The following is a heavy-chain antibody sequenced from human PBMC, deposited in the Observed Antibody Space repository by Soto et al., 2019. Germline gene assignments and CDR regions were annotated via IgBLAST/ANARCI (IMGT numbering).Heavy chain of an antibody. CDR2: INHSGST. D-gene: IGHD4-17*01. CDR3: ARIGSLLNYYYYGMDV. Sequence: SETLSLTCAVYGGSFSGYYWSWIRQPPGKGLEWIGEINHSGSTNYNPSLKSRVTVSVDTSKNQFSLKLSSVTAADTAVYYCARIGSLLNYYYYGMDVWGQGTTVTVSS. J-gene: IGHJ6*02. V-gene: IGHV4-34*01. CDR1: GGSFSGYY.